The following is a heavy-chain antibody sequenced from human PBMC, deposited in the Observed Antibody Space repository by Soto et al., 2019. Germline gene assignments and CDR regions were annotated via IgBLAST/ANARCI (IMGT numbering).Heavy chain of an antibody. D-gene: IGHD6-6*01. CDR2: IYYSGST. Sequence: SETLSLTCTVSGGSITNDNYYWGWIRQPPGKGLEWIGYIYYSGSTNYNPSLKSRVTISVDTSKNQFSLKLSSVTAADTAVYYCARDPTAARDGMDVWGQGTTVTVSS. CDR3: ARDPTAARDGMDV. V-gene: IGHV4-61*01. CDR1: GGSITNDNYY. J-gene: IGHJ6*02.